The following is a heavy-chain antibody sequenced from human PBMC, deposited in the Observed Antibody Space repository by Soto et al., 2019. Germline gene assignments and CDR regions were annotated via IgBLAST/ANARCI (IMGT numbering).Heavy chain of an antibody. V-gene: IGHV1-2*02. CDR2: INTNSGGT. J-gene: IGHJ4*02. CDR1: GYTFTGYY. Sequence: QVQLVQSGAEVKKPGASVKVSCKASGYTFTGYYIHWVRQAPGQGLEWMGGINTNSGGTNNAQKFQGRVTMTRDTSISTAYMELSRLTSDDTAVYYCARTQTNDYWGQGTLVTVSS. CDR3: ARTQTNDY.